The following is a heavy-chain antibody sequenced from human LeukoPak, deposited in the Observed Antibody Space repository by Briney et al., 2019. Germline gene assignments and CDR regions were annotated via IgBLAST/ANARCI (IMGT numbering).Heavy chain of an antibody. Sequence: ASVKVSCKASGYTFTGFYMHWVRQAPGQGLDWMGRINPNSGDTNYAQKFQGRVTMTRDTSISTAYMELSRLTSDDTAVYYCARVHDSSGYVVGYWGQGTLVTVSS. CDR1: GYTFTGFY. D-gene: IGHD3-22*01. J-gene: IGHJ4*02. CDR3: ARVHDSSGYVVGY. CDR2: INPNSGDT. V-gene: IGHV1-2*06.